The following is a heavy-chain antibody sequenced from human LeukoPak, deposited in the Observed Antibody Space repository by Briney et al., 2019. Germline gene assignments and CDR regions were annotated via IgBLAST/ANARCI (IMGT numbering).Heavy chain of an antibody. CDR3: ARENTGPPMDV. J-gene: IGHJ6*02. D-gene: IGHD1-14*01. CDR1: GGSISSSSYY. CDR2: IYYSGST. Sequence: SETLSLTCTVSGGSISSSSYYWGWIRQPPGKGLEWIGSIYYSGSTYYNPSLKSRVTISVDTSKNQFSLKLSSVTAADTAVYYCARENTGPPMDVWGQGTTVTVSS. V-gene: IGHV4-39*02.